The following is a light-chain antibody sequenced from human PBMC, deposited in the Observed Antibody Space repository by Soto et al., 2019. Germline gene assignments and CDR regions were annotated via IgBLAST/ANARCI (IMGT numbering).Light chain of an antibody. CDR1: QSVESW. CDR3: QHYNDYSRV. Sequence: DIQMTQSPSTLSASIGDRVTITCRASQSVESWLAWYQQQPGKAPKLLIYKASSLQTGVPSRFSGSGSGTEFTLTISSLLPDDFATYYCQHYNDYSRVFGQGTKVEIK. V-gene: IGKV1-5*03. CDR2: KAS. J-gene: IGKJ1*01.